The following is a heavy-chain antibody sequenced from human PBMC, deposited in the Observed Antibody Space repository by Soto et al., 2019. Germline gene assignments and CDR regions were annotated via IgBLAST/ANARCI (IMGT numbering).Heavy chain of an antibody. V-gene: IGHV1-8*01. CDR3: ARGVNNGVDV. J-gene: IGHJ6*02. D-gene: IGHD2-8*01. Sequence: QVQLVQSGAEVTKPGASVKVSCKASGYTFTSYDINWVRQATGQGLEWMGWMSPNSGATGYAQKFQGRVTMTRDTSISTVYMELSNLRSEDTAIYYCARGVNNGVDVWGQGSTVTVSS. CDR2: MSPNSGAT. CDR1: GYTFTSYD.